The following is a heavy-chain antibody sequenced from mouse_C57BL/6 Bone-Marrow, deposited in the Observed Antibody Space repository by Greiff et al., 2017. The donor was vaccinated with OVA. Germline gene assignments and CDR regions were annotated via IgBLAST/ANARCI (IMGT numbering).Heavy chain of an antibody. J-gene: IGHJ2*01. CDR2: IHPNSGST. Sequence: QVQLQQPGAELVKPGASVKLSCKASGYTFTSYWMHWVKQRPGQGLEWIGMIHPNSGSTNYNEKFKGKATFTADTSSNTAYMQLSSLTTEDSAIYYCARVPYYYYFDYWGQGTTLTVSS. CDR3: ARVPYYYYFDY. D-gene: IGHD1-1*01. V-gene: IGHV1-64*01. CDR1: GYTFTSYW.